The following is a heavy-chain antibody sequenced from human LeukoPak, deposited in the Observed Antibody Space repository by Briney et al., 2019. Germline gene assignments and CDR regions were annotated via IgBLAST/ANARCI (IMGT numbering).Heavy chain of an antibody. CDR2: FDPEDGET. V-gene: IGHV1-24*01. CDR3: ATGITETATVFSFGY. Sequence: ASVKVSCKVSGYTLTELSMHWVRQAPGKGLEWMGGFDPEDGETIYAQKFQGRVTMTEDTSTDTAYMELSSLRSEDTAVYYCATGITETATVFSFGYWGQGTLVTVSS. CDR1: GYTLTELS. D-gene: IGHD5-18*01. J-gene: IGHJ4*02.